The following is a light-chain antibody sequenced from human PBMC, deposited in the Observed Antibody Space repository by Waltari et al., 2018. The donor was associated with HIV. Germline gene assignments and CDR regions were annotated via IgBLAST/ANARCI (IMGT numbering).Light chain of an antibody. CDR3: SSYTSSISLV. V-gene: IGLV2-14*03. CDR2: DVT. CDR1: NNDVGTYNY. J-gene: IGLJ3*02. Sequence: QSALTQPASVSGSPGQSITISYTGTNNDVGTYNYVSWYQQHPGKAPKLMIYDVTDRPSGVSDRFSGSKSGNTASLTISGLQAEDEADYYCSSYTSSISLVFGGGTKVTVL.